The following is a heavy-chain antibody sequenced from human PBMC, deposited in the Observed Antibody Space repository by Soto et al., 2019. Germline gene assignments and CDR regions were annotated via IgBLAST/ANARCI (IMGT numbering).Heavy chain of an antibody. J-gene: IGHJ4*02. CDR1: GFTFSSYG. CDR3: AKDRGKKGSSRAARTLTNLGLLPDD. Sequence: GGSLILSCAASGFTFSSYGMHWVRQAPGKGLEWVAVISYDGSNKYYADSVKGRFTISRDNSKNTLYLQMNSLRAEDTAVYYCAKDRGKKGSSRAARTLTNLGLLPDDWGKGTLVTVSS. D-gene: IGHD6-6*01. V-gene: IGHV3-30*18. CDR2: ISYDGSNK.